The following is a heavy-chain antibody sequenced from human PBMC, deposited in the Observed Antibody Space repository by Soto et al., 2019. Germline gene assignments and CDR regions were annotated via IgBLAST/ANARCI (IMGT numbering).Heavy chain of an antibody. CDR1: GFSSSNHW. D-gene: IGHD2-21*01. V-gene: IGHV3-7*01. CDR3: ARDNSLVY. CDR2: IKHDGSDK. J-gene: IGHJ4*02. Sequence: EVQLVESGGGLVQPGGSLRLSCAASGFSSSNHWMSWVRQAPGKGLEWVANIKHDGSDKYYVDSVKGRFTISRDNAKNSLYLQMNSLRAEDTAVYYCARDNSLVYWGQGTLVTVSS.